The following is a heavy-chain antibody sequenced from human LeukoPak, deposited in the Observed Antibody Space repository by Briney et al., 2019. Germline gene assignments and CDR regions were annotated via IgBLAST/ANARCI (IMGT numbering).Heavy chain of an antibody. CDR1: GGSFSGYY. CDR2: INHSGST. V-gene: IGHV4-34*01. Sequence: SETLSPTCAVYGGSFSGYYWSWIRQPPGKGLEWIGEINHSGSTNYNPSLKSRVTISVDTSKNQFSLKLSSVTAADTAVYYCARVRITGTTFRYYYYYMDVWGKGTTVTVSS. D-gene: IGHD1-7*01. J-gene: IGHJ6*03. CDR3: ARVRITGTTFRYYYYYMDV.